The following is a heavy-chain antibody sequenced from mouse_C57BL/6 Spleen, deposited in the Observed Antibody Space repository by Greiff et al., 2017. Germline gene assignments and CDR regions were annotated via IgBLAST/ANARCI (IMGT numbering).Heavy chain of an antibody. Sequence: VHVKQSGPVLVKPGASVKMSCKASGYTFTDYYMNWVKQSHGKSLEWIGVINPYNGGTSYNQKFKGKATLTVDKSSSTAYMELNSLTSEDSAVYYCARGGTGAMDYWGQGTSVTVSS. CDR1: GYTFTDYY. J-gene: IGHJ4*01. V-gene: IGHV1-19*01. CDR2: INPYNGGT. CDR3: ARGGTGAMDY.